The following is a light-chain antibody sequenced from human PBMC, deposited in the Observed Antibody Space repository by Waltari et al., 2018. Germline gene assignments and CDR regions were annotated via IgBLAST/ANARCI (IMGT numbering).Light chain of an antibody. V-gene: IGKV1-9*01. Sequence: IQLTQSPSSLSASVGDRVTITCRARQGISNYVAWYQHKPGKAPKILIYAASTLQSGVPSRSGGRGYGSDFTLTISSLRPEDFATYYCQQLNSYQWTFGQGTKVEIK. CDR2: AAS. CDR1: QGISNY. CDR3: QQLNSYQWT. J-gene: IGKJ1*01.